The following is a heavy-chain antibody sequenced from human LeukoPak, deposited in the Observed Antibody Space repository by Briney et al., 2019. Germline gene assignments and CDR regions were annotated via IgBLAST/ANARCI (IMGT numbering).Heavy chain of an antibody. CDR1: GFTFSSYG. J-gene: IGHJ6*02. CDR2: IWSDGSNK. D-gene: IGHD2-2*01. V-gene: IGHV3-33*08. Sequence: PGGSLRLSCAASGFTFSSYGMHWVRQAPGKGLEWVAVIWSDGSNKYYADSVKGRFTISRDNSKNTLYLQMNSLRAEDTAVYYCARENCSSTSCYDDYYYGMDVWGQGTTVTVSS. CDR3: ARENCSSTSCYDDYYYGMDV.